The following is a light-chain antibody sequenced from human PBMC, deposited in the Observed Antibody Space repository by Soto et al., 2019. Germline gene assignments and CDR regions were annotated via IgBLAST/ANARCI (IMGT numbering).Light chain of an antibody. Sequence: EIVMTQSPATLSVSPGERATLSCRASQSVSNHLAWYQQKPGQAPRLLIYGASTRATGIPARFSGSGFGTEFTLTISSLQSEEFAVYYCQQYDNWPPWTFGQGTKVEIK. J-gene: IGKJ1*01. V-gene: IGKV3-15*01. CDR1: QSVSNH. CDR3: QQYDNWPPWT. CDR2: GAS.